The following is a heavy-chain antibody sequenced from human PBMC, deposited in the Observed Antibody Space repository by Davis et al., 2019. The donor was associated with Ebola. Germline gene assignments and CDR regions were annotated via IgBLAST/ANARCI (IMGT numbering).Heavy chain of an antibody. CDR1: VITFSSYA. CDR3: ATDTGYNYPDLAFDI. V-gene: IGHV3-23*01. CDR2: ISGSGGST. Sequence: GESLKISCTDSVITFSSYAMTWVRQAPGKGLEWVSAISGSGGSTYYADSVKGRFTISRGNSKKTLYLQMNSLRAEDTAVYYCATDTGYNYPDLAFDIWGQGTMVTVSS. D-gene: IGHD5-24*01. J-gene: IGHJ3*02.